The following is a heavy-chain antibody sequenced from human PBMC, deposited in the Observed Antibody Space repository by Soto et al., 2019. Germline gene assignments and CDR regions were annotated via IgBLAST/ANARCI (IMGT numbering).Heavy chain of an antibody. CDR3: ARGGSLWFGELSAYYYGMDV. J-gene: IGHJ6*02. Sequence: QVQLVQSGAEVKKPGASVKVSCKASGYTFTGYYMHWVRQAPGQGLEWMGWINPNSGGTNYAQKFQGWVTMTRDTSISTAYMDLSRLRSDDTAVYYCARGGSLWFGELSAYYYGMDVWGQGTTVTVSS. CDR2: INPNSGGT. D-gene: IGHD3-10*01. V-gene: IGHV1-2*04. CDR1: GYTFTGYY.